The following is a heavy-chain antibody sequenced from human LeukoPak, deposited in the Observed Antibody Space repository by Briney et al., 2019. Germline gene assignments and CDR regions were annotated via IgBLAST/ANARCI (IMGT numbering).Heavy chain of an antibody. Sequence: ASVKVSRKVSGYTLTDYYMHWVRQAPGQGLEWMGRINPNSGGTNYAQKFQGRVTMTRDTSISTVYMELSRLRSDDTAVYYCARVGYYESSGYYEYWGQGTLVTVSS. CDR3: ARVGYYESSGYYEY. J-gene: IGHJ4*02. D-gene: IGHD3-22*01. V-gene: IGHV1-2*06. CDR2: INPNSGGT. CDR1: GYTLTDYY.